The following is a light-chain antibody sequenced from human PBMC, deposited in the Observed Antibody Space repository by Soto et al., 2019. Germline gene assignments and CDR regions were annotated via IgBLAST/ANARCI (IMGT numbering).Light chain of an antibody. J-gene: IGKJ4*01. CDR1: QRVRSS. Sequence: PGERATLSCRASQRVRSSLAWYQQKPGQAPRLLIYDASNRATGIPARFSGSGSGTDFTLTISSLGPEDFAVYYCQQRSSWLLTFGGGTKVEIK. CDR3: QQRSSWLLT. CDR2: DAS. V-gene: IGKV3-11*01.